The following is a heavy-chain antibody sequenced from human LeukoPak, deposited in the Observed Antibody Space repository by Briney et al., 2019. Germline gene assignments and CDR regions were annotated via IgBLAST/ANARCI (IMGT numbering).Heavy chain of an antibody. CDR3: AHKGRGSGSYNM. D-gene: IGHD3-10*01. CDR2: IFSNDEK. CDR1: GFSLSNVTMG. Sequence: ESGPVLVKPTETLTLTCTVSGFSLSNVTMGVSWIRQPPGKALEWLAHIFSNDEKSYSTSLKSRLTISKDTSKNQVVLKMTNMDPVDTATYYCAHKGRGSGSYNMWGQGTLVTVSS. V-gene: IGHV2-26*01. J-gene: IGHJ4*02.